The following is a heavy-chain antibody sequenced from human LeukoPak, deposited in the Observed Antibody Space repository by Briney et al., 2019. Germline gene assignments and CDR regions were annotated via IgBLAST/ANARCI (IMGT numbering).Heavy chain of an antibody. CDR2: ISSSGSTI. Sequence: GGSLRLSCAASGFTFSDYYMSWICQAPGKGLEWVSYISSSGSTIYYADSVKGRFTISRDNSKNTLYLQMNSLRAEDTAVYYCARDSGYAGFGRGVGDYWGQGTLVTVSS. V-gene: IGHV3-11*01. D-gene: IGHD5-12*01. CDR1: GFTFSDYY. CDR3: ARDSGYAGFGRGVGDY. J-gene: IGHJ4*02.